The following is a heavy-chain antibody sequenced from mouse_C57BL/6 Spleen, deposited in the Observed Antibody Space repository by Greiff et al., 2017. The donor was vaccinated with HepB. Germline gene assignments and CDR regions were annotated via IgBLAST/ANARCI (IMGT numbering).Heavy chain of an antibody. CDR1: GFSLTRYG. Sequence: VKLMESGPGLVQPSQSLSITCTVSGFSLTRYGVHWVRQSPGKGLEWLGVIWSGGSTDYNAAFISRLSISKDNSKSQVFFKMNSLQADDTAIYDCARKDYGYDESAWFAYWGQGTLVTVSA. CDR3: ARKDYGYDESAWFAY. CDR2: IWSGGST. J-gene: IGHJ3*01. D-gene: IGHD2-2*01. V-gene: IGHV2-2*01.